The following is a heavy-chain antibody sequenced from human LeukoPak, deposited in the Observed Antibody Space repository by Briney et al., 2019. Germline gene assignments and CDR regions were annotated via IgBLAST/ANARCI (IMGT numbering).Heavy chain of an antibody. CDR2: IDWGDDK. CDR3: AHNSGWSFDY. Sequence: GSGPALVKPTQTLTLTCTFSGFSLSTSGMRVSWIRQPPGKALEWLARIDWGDDKFYSTSLKTRLTISKDTSKSQVVLTLTNMDPVDTATYYCAHNSGWSFDYWGQGTLVTVSS. V-gene: IGHV2-70*04. D-gene: IGHD6-19*01. CDR1: GFSLSTSGMR. J-gene: IGHJ4*02.